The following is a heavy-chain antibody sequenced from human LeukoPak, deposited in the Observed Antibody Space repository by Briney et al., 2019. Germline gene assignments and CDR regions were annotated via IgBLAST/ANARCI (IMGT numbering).Heavy chain of an antibody. D-gene: IGHD3-22*01. J-gene: IGHJ4*02. CDR3: LTCYYDSSGFDY. Sequence: GASVEVSCKASGYTFTSYDINWVRQATGQGLEWMGWMNPNSGNTGYAQKFQGRVTMTRNTSISTAYMELSSLRSEDTAVYYCLTCYYDSSGFDYWGQGTLVTVSS. CDR1: GYTFTSYD. V-gene: IGHV1-8*01. CDR2: MNPNSGNT.